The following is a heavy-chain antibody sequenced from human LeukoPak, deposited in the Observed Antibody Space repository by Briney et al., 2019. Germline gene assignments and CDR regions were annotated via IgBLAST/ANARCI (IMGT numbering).Heavy chain of an antibody. CDR2: ISYDGSNK. J-gene: IGHJ4*02. V-gene: IGHV3-30*03. Sequence: GGSLRLSCAASGFTFSSHWMTWVRQAPGRGLEWVAVISYDGSNKYYADSVKGRFTISRDNSKNTLYPQMNSLRAEDTAVYYCATGTWELPIDYWGQGTLVTVSS. CDR1: GFTFSSHW. D-gene: IGHD1-26*01. CDR3: ATGTWELPIDY.